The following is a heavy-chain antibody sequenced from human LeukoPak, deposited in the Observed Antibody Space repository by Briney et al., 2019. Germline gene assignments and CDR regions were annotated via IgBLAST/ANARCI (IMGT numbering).Heavy chain of an antibody. J-gene: IGHJ4*02. D-gene: IGHD3-16*01. CDR2: ISFDGSDK. CDR3: AKEGNRGVITFGKDPGY. Sequence: PGRSLRLSCAASGFTFSSYAMHWVRQAPGKGLEWVAVISFDGSDKYYADSVKGRFTISRDNSKNTLYLQMNSLRAEDTAVYYCAKEGNRGVITFGKDPGYWGQGTLVTVSS. CDR1: GFTFSSYA. V-gene: IGHV3-30*04.